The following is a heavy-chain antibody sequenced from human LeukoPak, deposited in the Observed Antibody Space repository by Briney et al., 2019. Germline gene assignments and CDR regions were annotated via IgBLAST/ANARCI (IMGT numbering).Heavy chain of an antibody. J-gene: IGHJ4*02. CDR2: MNPNSGNT. Sequence: WASVKVSCKASGYTFTSYDINWVRQATGQGLEWMGWMNPNSGNTGYAQKFQGRVTMTRNTSISTAYMELNSLRAEDTAVYYCARVLLSWIRAPFDYWGQGTLVTVSS. CDR3: ARVLLSWIRAPFDY. D-gene: IGHD5-12*01. V-gene: IGHV1-8*01. CDR1: GYTFTSYD.